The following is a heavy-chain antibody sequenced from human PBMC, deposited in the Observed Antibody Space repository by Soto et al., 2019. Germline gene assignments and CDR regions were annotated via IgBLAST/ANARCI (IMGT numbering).Heavy chain of an antibody. CDR3: ASLQPGTFDI. CDR2: IIPIFGTA. D-gene: IGHD6-13*01. V-gene: IGHV1-69*13. Sequence: VASVKVSCKASGGTFSSYAISWVRQAPGQGLEWMGGIIPIFGTANYAQKFQGRVTITADESTSTAYMELSSLRSEDTAVYYCASLQPGTFDIWGQGTMVTVSS. J-gene: IGHJ3*02. CDR1: GGTFSSYA.